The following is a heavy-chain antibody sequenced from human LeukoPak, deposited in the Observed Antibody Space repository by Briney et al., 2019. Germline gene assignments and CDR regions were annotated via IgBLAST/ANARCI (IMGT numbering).Heavy chain of an antibody. CDR2: INHSGST. J-gene: IGHJ4*02. CDR3: ARDPGYCSGGSCYSDY. V-gene: IGHV4-34*01. Sequence: SETLSLTCAAYGGSFSGYYWSWIRQPPGKGLEWIGEINHSGSTNYNPSLKSRVTISVDTSKNQSSLKLSSVTAADTAVYYCARDPGYCSGGSCYSDYWGQGTLVTVSS. D-gene: IGHD2-15*01. CDR1: GGSFSGYY.